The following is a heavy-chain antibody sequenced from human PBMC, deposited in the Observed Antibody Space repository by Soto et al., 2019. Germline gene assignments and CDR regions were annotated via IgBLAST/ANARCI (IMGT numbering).Heavy chain of an antibody. D-gene: IGHD1-1*01. J-gene: IGHJ4*02. CDR3: ARAAGPWMARRLGDY. Sequence: QVQLVQSGAEVKKPGASVKVSCKASGYTFTGYYMHWVRQAPGQRLEWMGWINPNSGVTNYAQKFQGRVTMSRDTSISTDSMELSRLRSDDTAVDCCARAAGPWMARRLGDYWGQGTLVTVSS. V-gene: IGHV1-2*02. CDR1: GYTFTGYY. CDR2: INPNSGVT.